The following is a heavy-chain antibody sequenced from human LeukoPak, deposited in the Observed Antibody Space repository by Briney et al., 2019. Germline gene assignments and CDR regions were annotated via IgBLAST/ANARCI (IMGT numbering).Heavy chain of an antibody. D-gene: IGHD3-22*01. Sequence: GESLKISCKDSGYSFTSYWIGWVRQMPGKGLEWMGIIYPGDSDTRYNPSFQGQVTISADKSISTAYLQWSSLKASDTAMYYCARRGVSYYDSSGYANAFDIWGRGTMVTVSS. CDR1: GYSFTSYW. J-gene: IGHJ3*02. V-gene: IGHV5-51*01. CDR3: ARRGVSYYDSSGYANAFDI. CDR2: IYPGDSDT.